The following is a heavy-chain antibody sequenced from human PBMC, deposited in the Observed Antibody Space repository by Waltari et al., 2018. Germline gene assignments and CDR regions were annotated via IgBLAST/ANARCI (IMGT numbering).Heavy chain of an antibody. V-gene: IGHV3-21*01. CDR3: ARGGENSYYGMDV. CDR1: GFTFSSYS. CDR2: ISSSSSYI. Sequence: EVQLVESGGGLVKPGGSLRLSCAASGFTFSSYSMNWVRKAPGKGLEWVSSISSSSSYIYYADSVKGRFTISRDNAKNSLYLQMNSLRAEYTAVYYCARGGENSYYGMDVWGQGTTVTVSS. J-gene: IGHJ6*02.